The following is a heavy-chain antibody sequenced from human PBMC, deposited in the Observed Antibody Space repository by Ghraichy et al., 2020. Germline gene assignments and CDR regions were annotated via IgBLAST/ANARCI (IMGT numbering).Heavy chain of an antibody. D-gene: IGHD2-15*01. CDR1: GGSVSSGSYY. V-gene: IGHV4-61*01. CDR2: IYYSGST. CDR3: ARGRYCSGGSCYYQNWLDP. J-gene: IGHJ5*02. Sequence: SETLSLTCTVSGGSVSSGSYYWNWIRQPPGKGLEWIGYIYYSGSTNYSPSLKSRVTISVDTSKNQFSLRLSSVTAADTAVYYCARGRYCSGGSCYYQNWLDPWGQGSLVTVSS.